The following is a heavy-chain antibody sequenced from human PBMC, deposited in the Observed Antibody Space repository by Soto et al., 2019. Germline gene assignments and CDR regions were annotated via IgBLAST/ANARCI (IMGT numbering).Heavy chain of an antibody. D-gene: IGHD5-12*01. J-gene: IGHJ4*02. Sequence: QVQLVESGGGVVQPGRSLRLSCAASGFTFSSYGMHWVRQAPGKGLEWVAVISYDGSNKYYADSVKGRFTISRDNSQNTLYLQMNSLRAEDTAVYYCAKDPTAIEVATIGASDYWGQGTLVTVSS. CDR3: AKDPTAIEVATIGASDY. CDR1: GFTFSSYG. V-gene: IGHV3-30*18. CDR2: ISYDGSNK.